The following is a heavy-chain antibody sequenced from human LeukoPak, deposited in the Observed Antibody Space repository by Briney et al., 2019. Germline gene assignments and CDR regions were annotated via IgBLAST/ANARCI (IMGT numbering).Heavy chain of an antibody. CDR2: ISYNGINE. CDR1: GFSFSDYN. J-gene: IGHJ6*03. CDR3: AKDEVVPGYYYTDV. V-gene: IGHV3-30*18. Sequence: PGGSLRLSCAASGFSFSDYNMHWVRQAPGKGLEWMAVISYNGINEYYADSVKGRFTISRDNSKNTMYLQMNSLNAEDTAVYYCAKDEVVPGYYYTDVWGRGTTVTISS. D-gene: IGHD2-2*01.